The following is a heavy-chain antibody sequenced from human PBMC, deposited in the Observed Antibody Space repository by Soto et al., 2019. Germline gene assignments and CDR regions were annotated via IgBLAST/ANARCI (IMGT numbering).Heavy chain of an antibody. J-gene: IGHJ6*02. D-gene: IGHD5-12*01. V-gene: IGHV1-18*04. CDR1: GYNFRTYG. Sequence: QIQLVQSGAEVKKPGASVKVSCKTSGYNFRTYGITWVRQAPGQGLEWMGWISALNGHTDYAQKFQGRLTMTTDTSSTTAYMELRSLRSDDTAVYYCARRGGSRYRDNYYGMDVWGQGTSVAVSS. CDR2: ISALNGHT. CDR3: ARRGGSRYRDNYYGMDV.